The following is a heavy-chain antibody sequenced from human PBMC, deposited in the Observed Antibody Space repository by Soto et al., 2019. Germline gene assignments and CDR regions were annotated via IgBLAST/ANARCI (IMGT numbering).Heavy chain of an antibody. V-gene: IGHV3-33*01. D-gene: IGHD2-15*01. Sequence: GGSLRLSCAASGFTFSSYGMHWVRQAPGKGLEWVAVIWYDGSNKYYADSVKGRFTISRDNSKNTLYLQMNSLRAEDTAVYYCERVHTVVPTNDAFDIWGQGTTVPVSS. CDR1: GFTFSSYG. CDR2: IWYDGSNK. CDR3: ERVHTVVPTNDAFDI. J-gene: IGHJ3*02.